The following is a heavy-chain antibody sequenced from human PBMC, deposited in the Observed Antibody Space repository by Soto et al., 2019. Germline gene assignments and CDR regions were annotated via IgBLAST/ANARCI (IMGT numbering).Heavy chain of an antibody. D-gene: IGHD6-19*01. CDR2: ISSSSSYI. CDR3: ARDRIAVAGKKTYGMDV. Sequence: LRLSCAASGFTFRSYSMNWVRQAPGKGLEWVSSISSSSSYIYYADSVKGRFTISRDNAKNSLYLQMNSLRAEDTAVYYCARDRIAVAGKKTYGMDVWGQGTTVTVSS. V-gene: IGHV3-21*01. CDR1: GFTFRSYS. J-gene: IGHJ6*02.